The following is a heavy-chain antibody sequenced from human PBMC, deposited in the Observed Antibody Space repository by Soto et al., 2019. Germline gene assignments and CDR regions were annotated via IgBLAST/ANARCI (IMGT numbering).Heavy chain of an antibody. D-gene: IGHD1-1*01. V-gene: IGHV3-23*01. Sequence: GGSLRLSCAASGFSVSTYSFAWVRQTPAKGLAWVSGISVSGDTTFYIDSVRGRFTISRDTSKNTLDLQMHSLRVEDSAVYFCARWDGYADLWGHGTLVTVCS. CDR3: ARWDGYADL. CDR1: GFSVSTYS. CDR2: ISVSGDTT. J-gene: IGHJ4*01.